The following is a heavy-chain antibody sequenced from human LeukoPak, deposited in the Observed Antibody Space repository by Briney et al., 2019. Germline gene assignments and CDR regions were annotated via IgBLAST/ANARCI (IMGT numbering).Heavy chain of an antibody. CDR1: GFTFSSYE. CDR2: ISSGGSTI. D-gene: IGHD3-10*01. Sequence: GGSLRLSCAASGFTFSSYEMNWVRQAPGKGLEWVSYISSGGSTIYYADSVKGRFTISRDNAKNSLSLQMYSLRAKDTAVYYCARGDYYGSGSYYHQFDFWGQGTLVTVSS. J-gene: IGHJ4*02. CDR3: ARGDYYGSGSYYHQFDF. V-gene: IGHV3-48*03.